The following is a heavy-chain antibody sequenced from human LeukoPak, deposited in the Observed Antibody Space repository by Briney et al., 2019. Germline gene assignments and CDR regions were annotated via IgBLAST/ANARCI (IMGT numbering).Heavy chain of an antibody. V-gene: IGHV3-7*01. CDR3: AREPQGSSSWLDY. D-gene: IGHD6-13*01. CDR2: IRQDGGET. Sequence: GGSLRLSCEASGLTFSRDWMGWVRQAPGKGLEWVANIRQDGGETYYGDSVKGRFIISRDNAKNSLFLQMNSLRAEDTAVYYCAREPQGSSSWLDYWGQGTLVTVSS. J-gene: IGHJ4*02. CDR1: GLTFSRDW.